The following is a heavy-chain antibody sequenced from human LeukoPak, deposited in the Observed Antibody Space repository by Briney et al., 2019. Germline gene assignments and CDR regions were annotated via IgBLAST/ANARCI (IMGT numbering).Heavy chain of an antibody. V-gene: IGHV1-2*02. Sequence: ASVKVSCKASGYTFAGYYMHWVRQAPGQGLEWMGWINPNSGGTNYAQKFQGRVTMTRDTSISTAYMELSRLRSDDTAVYYCARDLIAAAGMGYWGQGTLVTVSS. J-gene: IGHJ4*02. CDR2: INPNSGGT. CDR3: ARDLIAAAGMGY. CDR1: GYTFAGYY. D-gene: IGHD6-13*01.